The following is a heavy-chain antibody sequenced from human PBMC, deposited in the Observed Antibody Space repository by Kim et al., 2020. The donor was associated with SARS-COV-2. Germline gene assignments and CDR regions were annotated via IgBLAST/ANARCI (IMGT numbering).Heavy chain of an antibody. CDR2: ISSNGGST. CDR3: VNDAFAAAAGTQAHKNYYYYYGMDV. CDR1: GFTFSSYA. Sequence: GGSLRLSCSASGFTFSSYAMHWVRQAPGKGLEYVSAISSNGGSTYYADSVKGRFTISRDNSKNTLYLQMSSLRAEDTAVYYCVNDAFAAAAGTQAHKNYYYYYGMDVWGQGTTVTVSS. D-gene: IGHD6-13*01. V-gene: IGHV3-64D*06. J-gene: IGHJ6*02.